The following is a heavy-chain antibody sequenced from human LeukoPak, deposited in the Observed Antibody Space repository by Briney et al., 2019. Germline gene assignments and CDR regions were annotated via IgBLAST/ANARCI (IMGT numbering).Heavy chain of an antibody. CDR3: ASESALGAHFDY. CDR2: INPGSGST. J-gene: IGHJ4*02. V-gene: IGHV1-46*01. Sequence: ASVKVSCKASGYTFTGYYIHWVRQAPGQGFEWMGIINPGSGSTSYAQRFQGRLTMTRDTSTSTVYMELSSLRSNDTAVYYCASESALGAHFDYWGQGTLVTVFS. D-gene: IGHD1-26*01. CDR1: GYTFTGYY.